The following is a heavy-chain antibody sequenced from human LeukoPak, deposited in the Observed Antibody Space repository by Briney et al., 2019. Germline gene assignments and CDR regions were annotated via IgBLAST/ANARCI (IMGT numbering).Heavy chain of an antibody. V-gene: IGHV3-23*01. D-gene: IGHD5-24*01. Sequence: PGGSLRLSCAASGFTFSTYAMTWVRQAPGKGLEWVSLISGTGGSTYYADSVKGRFTISRDNSKNTLYLQMNSLRAEDTAVYYCAKDRRPDAFDIWGQGTMVTVSS. CDR1: GFTFSTYA. CDR3: AKDRRPDAFDI. J-gene: IGHJ3*02. CDR2: ISGTGGST.